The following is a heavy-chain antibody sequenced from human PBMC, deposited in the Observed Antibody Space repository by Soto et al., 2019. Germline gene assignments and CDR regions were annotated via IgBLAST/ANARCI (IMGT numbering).Heavy chain of an antibody. CDR3: ATEGGYPGSNFYGAY. J-gene: IGHJ4*02. CDR2: IKANHDGGTT. D-gene: IGHD1-26*01. Sequence: EVQLVESGGGLVEPGGSIRLSCVASSGFTFTRAYMTWVRQAPGKGLEWVGRIKANHDGGTTDYSTYVKGRFTISRDDSKNTLYLEMNSLKSEDTSVYYCATEGGYPGSNFYGAYWGQGVLVTVSS. CDR1: GFTFTRAY. V-gene: IGHV3-15*01.